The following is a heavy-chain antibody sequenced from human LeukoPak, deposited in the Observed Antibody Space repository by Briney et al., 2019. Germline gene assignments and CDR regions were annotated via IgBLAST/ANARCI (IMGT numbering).Heavy chain of an antibody. V-gene: IGHV1-8*01. CDR3: ARLSETPAFYPGGRYLYLAY. J-gene: IGHJ4*02. Sequence: ASVKVSCKTSGYTFSSYDINWVRQAAGQGPEWMGWMNPATGNTGYAQKFQGRVTMTRDTSTRTAYMELSSLKSDDTAVYYCARLSETPAFYPGGRYLYLAYWGQGAQVTVSS. CDR2: MNPATGNT. D-gene: IGHD2-8*02. CDR1: GYTFSSYD.